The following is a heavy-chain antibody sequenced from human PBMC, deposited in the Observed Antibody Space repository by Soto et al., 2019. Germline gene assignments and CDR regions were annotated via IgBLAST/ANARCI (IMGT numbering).Heavy chain of an antibody. CDR2: ISSSSSYI. Sequence: PGGSLRLSCAASGFTFSSYSMNWVRQAPGKGLEWVSSISSSSSYIYYADSVKGRFTISRDNAKNSLYLQMNSLRAEDTAVYYCARDQWESDYTATYYYYGMDVWGQGTTVTVSS. D-gene: IGHD1-26*01. J-gene: IGHJ6*02. V-gene: IGHV3-21*01. CDR3: ARDQWESDYTATYYYYGMDV. CDR1: GFTFSSYS.